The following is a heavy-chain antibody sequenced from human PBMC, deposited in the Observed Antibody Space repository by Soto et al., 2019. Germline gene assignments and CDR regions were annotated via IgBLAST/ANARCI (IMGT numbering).Heavy chain of an antibody. Sequence: EVQLVESGGGLVQPGGSLRLSCAASGFTFSSHSMNWVRQAPGKGLEWVSYISSSSSNIYYPDSVRGRVTISRDNAKNSLYLQMKSLRAEHTAVYYCARDGNAPDLWGQGTMVTVSS. V-gene: IGHV3-48*01. J-gene: IGHJ3*01. CDR1: GFTFSSHS. CDR3: ARDGNAPDL. CDR2: ISSSSSNI.